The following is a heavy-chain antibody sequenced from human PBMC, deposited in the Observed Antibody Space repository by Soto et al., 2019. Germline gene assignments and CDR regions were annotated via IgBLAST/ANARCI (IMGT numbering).Heavy chain of an antibody. CDR1: GFTFSDYY. Sequence: EVQLVESGGGLVQPGGSLRLSCAGSGFTFSDYYIDWVRQAPGKGLEWVGRFRDKGNSYSTDYAGSVKDRFTVSRDTSKNSLYLQMNSFKTEDTALNYCTRSIPGTTSCDYWGQGTLVTVSS. CDR2: FRDKGNSYST. CDR3: TRSIPGTTSCDY. V-gene: IGHV3-72*01. J-gene: IGHJ4*02. D-gene: IGHD1-7*01.